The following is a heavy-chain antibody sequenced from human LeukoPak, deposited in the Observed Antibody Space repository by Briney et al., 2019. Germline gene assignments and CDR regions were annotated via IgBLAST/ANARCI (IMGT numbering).Heavy chain of an antibody. CDR3: AKDPNGDYIGAFDM. V-gene: IGHV3-23*01. CDR1: ELIFSSYA. Sequence: GGSLRLSCAASELIFSSYAVTWVRQAPGRGLAWVSSISGSGAATSYADSVRGRFTIPRDNSKNVVYLQMSSLRAEDTAVYYCAKDPNGDYIGAFDMWGQGTMVTVSS. CDR2: ISGSGAAT. J-gene: IGHJ3*02. D-gene: IGHD4-17*01.